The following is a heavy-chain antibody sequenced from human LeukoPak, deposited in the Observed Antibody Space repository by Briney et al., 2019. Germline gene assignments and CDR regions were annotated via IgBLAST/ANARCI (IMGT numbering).Heavy chain of an antibody. Sequence: GGSLRLSCAASGFTFSSYSMNWVRQAPGKGLEWVSSISSSSSYIYYADSVKGRFTISRDNAKNPLYLQMNSLRAEDTAVYYCARTYYDFWSGYPQPLHFDYWGQGTLVTVSS. CDR1: GFTFSSYS. D-gene: IGHD3-3*01. J-gene: IGHJ4*02. CDR2: ISSSSSYI. CDR3: ARTYYDFWSGYPQPLHFDY. V-gene: IGHV3-21*01.